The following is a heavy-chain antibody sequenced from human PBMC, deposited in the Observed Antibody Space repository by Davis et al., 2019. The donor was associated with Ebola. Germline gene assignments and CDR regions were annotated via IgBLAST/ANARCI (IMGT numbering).Heavy chain of an antibody. J-gene: IGHJ4*02. CDR2: ISAYNGNT. Sequence: ASVKVSCKASGYTFTSYGISWVRQAPGQGLEWMGWISAYNGNTNYAQKLQGRVTMTTDTSTSTAYMELRSLRSADTAVYYCARDPPVLAPHGLGAGSRVATRFDYWGQGTLVTVSS. V-gene: IGHV1-18*04. CDR1: GYTFTSYG. CDR3: ARDPPVLAPHGLGAGSRVATRFDY. D-gene: IGHD5-12*01.